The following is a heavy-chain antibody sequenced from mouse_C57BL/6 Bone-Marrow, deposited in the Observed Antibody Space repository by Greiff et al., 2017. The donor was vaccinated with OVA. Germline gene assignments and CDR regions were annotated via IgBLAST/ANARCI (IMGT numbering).Heavy chain of an antibody. V-gene: IGHV3-6*01. CDR2: ISYDGSN. D-gene: IGHD1-1*01. Sequence: ESGPGLVKPSQSLSLTCSVTGYSITSGYYWNWIRQFPGNKLEWMGYISYDGSNNYNPSLKNRISITRDTSKNQFFLKLNSVTTEDTATYYCAYYYGSSYGAMDYWGQGTSVTVSS. J-gene: IGHJ4*01. CDR1: GYSITSGYY. CDR3: AYYYGSSYGAMDY.